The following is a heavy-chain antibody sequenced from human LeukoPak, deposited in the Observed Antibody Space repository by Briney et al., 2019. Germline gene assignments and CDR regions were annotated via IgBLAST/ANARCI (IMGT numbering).Heavy chain of an antibody. Sequence: GGSLRLSCAASAFTFSSYSMNWVRQAPGKGLEWVSGINWNSAHTDYADSVKGRFTISRDNAKNSLYLQMNSLRAEDTALYYCARDDNYYYGSGSYYNGLDYWGQGTLVTVSS. CDR3: ARDDNYYYGSGSYYNGLDY. V-gene: IGHV3-20*04. J-gene: IGHJ4*02. D-gene: IGHD3-10*01. CDR2: INWNSAHT. CDR1: AFTFSSYS.